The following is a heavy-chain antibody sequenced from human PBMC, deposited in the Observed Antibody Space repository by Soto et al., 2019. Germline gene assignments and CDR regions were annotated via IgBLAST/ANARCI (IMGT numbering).Heavy chain of an antibody. V-gene: IGHV3-74*01. CDR1: GFTFSSYW. Sequence: GGSLRLSCAASGFTFSSYWMHRVRQAPVTVLVWVSRINSDGSSTSYADSVKGRFTISRDNDKNTLYLQMNSLRAEDTAVYYCARRGIVVVPAAIVYYYYGMDVWGQGTTVTVSS. D-gene: IGHD2-2*02. CDR2: INSDGSST. J-gene: IGHJ6*02. CDR3: ARRGIVVVPAAIVYYYYGMDV.